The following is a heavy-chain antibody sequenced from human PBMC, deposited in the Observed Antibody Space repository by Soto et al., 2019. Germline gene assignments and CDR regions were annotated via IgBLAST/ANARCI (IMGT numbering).Heavy chain of an antibody. CDR1: GGSISSYY. J-gene: IGHJ3*02. CDR3: ARVRSNSDYYYDSSGLDAFDI. Sequence: SETLYLTCTVSGGSISSYYWSWIRQPPGKGLEWIGYIYYSGSTNYNPSLKSRVTISVDTSKNQFSLKLSSVTAADTAVYYCARVRSNSDYYYDSSGLDAFDIWGQGTMVTVSS. D-gene: IGHD3-22*01. V-gene: IGHV4-59*01. CDR2: IYYSGST.